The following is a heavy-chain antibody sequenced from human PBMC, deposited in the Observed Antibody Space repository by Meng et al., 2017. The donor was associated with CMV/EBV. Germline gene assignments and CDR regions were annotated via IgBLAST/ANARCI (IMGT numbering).Heavy chain of an antibody. V-gene: IGHV3-23*01. J-gene: IGHJ4*01. CDR3: VKGLRRSGYNLNY. CDR1: GFTFSNYV. Sequence: CEASGFTFSNYVMNWVRQAPGKGLEWVSAISNSADSAYDADSVKGRFTISRDNSKNTLYLQLNYLSAEDTAVYFCVKGLRRSGYNLNYWGHGTLVTVSS. CDR2: ISNSADSA. D-gene: IGHD5-24*01.